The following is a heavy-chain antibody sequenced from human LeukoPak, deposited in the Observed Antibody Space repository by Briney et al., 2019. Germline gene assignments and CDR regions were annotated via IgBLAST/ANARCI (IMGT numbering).Heavy chain of an antibody. Sequence: SETLSLTCAVSGGSSATGGYSSSWFRQPPGKGLEWIGYIYHDGNTYYNPSLKSRVTISVDRSKNQFSLKLSSVTAADTAVYYCARARYSNGFDVWGQGTMVTVSS. D-gene: IGHD4-11*01. CDR1: GGSSATGGYS. CDR2: IYHDGNT. V-gene: IGHV4-30-2*01. J-gene: IGHJ3*01. CDR3: ARARYSNGFDV.